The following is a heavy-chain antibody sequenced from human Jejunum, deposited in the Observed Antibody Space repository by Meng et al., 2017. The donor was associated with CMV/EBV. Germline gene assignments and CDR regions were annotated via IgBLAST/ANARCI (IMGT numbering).Heavy chain of an antibody. Sequence: KASAFHLIDHFMHWVRQAPGQQGLEWMGWLHPNTVATHYAQKFQGRVTLTRDTSISTVFMELSSLTSDDTAVYYCARDYNFGPDYWGHGTLVTVSS. V-gene: IGHV1-2*02. CDR2: LHPNTVAT. CDR1: AFHLIDHF. D-gene: IGHD1-1*01. CDR3: ARDYNFGPDY. J-gene: IGHJ4*01.